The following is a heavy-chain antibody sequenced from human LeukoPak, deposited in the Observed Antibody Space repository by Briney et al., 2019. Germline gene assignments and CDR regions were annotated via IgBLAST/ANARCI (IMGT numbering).Heavy chain of an antibody. J-gene: IGHJ4*02. CDR2: INPNSGGT. V-gene: IGHV1-2*02. CDR1: GYTFTGYY. D-gene: IGHD3-22*01. Sequence: ASVKVSCKASGYTFTGYYMHWVRQAPGQGLEWMGWINPNSGGTNYAQKFQGRVTMTRDTSISTAYMELSRLRSDDTAVYYCARDPPRVTMIVVAPDYWGLGTLVTVSS. CDR3: ARDPPRVTMIVVAPDY.